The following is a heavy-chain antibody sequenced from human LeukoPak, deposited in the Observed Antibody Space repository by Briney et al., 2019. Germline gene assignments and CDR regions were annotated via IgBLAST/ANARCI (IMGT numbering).Heavy chain of an antibody. D-gene: IGHD3-10*01. J-gene: IGHJ4*02. Sequence: GASVKVSCKASGYTFTTYYMHWVRQAPGQGLEWMGWINPNSGGTNYAQKFQGRFTMTRDTSISKAYMDLSRLRSDDTAVYYCARDEPHGSGSYGLDCWGQGTLVTVSS. CDR1: GYTFTTYY. CDR2: INPNSGGT. V-gene: IGHV1-2*02. CDR3: ARDEPHGSGSYGLDC.